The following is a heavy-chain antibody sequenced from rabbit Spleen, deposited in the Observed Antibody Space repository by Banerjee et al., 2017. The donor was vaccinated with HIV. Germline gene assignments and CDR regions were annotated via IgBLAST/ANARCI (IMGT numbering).Heavy chain of an antibody. V-gene: IGHV1S40*01. J-gene: IGHJ6*01. CDR3: ARDTGTSFSSYGMDL. D-gene: IGHD7-1*01. CDR2: IDTGSSGLT. CDR1: GVSFSSRYY. Sequence: QSLEESGGDLVKPGASLTLTCTASGVSFSSRYYMCWVRQAPGKGLEWIACIDTGSSGLTYFASWAKGRFTISKTSSTTVTLQMTSLTAADTATYFCARDTGTSFSSYGMDLWGPGTLVTVS.